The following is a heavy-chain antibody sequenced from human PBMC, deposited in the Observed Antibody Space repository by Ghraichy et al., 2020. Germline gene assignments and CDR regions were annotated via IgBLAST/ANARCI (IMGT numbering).Heavy chain of an antibody. J-gene: IGHJ4*02. Sequence: SETLSLTCAVYGGSFSGYYWSWIRQPPGKGLEWIGEINHSGSTNYNPSLKSRVTISVDTSKNQFSLKLSSVTAADTAVYYCARGFLSCSSTSCYGSLGYWGQGTLVTVSS. D-gene: IGHD2-2*01. CDR3: ARGFLSCSSTSCYGSLGY. CDR2: INHSGST. V-gene: IGHV4-34*01. CDR1: GGSFSGYY.